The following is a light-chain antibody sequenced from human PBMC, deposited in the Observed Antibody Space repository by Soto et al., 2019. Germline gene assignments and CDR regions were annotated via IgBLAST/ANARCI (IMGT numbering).Light chain of an antibody. CDR3: SSYTTSITYV. CDR2: EVS. CDR1: SNDVGAYNY. V-gene: IGLV2-14*01. J-gene: IGLJ1*01. Sequence: QSALTQPASVSGSPGQSITISCTGTSNDVGAYNYVSWYQQHLGKAPKLMIYEVSNRPSGISNRFSGSKSGNTASLTISWLQAEDEDDYYCSSYTTSITYVFGTGTKLTVL.